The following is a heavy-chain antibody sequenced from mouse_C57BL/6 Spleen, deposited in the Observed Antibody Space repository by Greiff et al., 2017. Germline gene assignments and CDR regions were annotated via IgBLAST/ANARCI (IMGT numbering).Heavy chain of an antibody. Sequence: VQLQQSGPELVKPGASVKISCKASGYTFTDYYMNWVKQSHGKSLEWIGDINPNNGGTSYNQKFKGKATLTVDKSSSTAYMELRSLTSEDSAVDYCARGYGSSSYAMDYWGQGTSVTVSS. CDR1: GYTFTDYY. CDR2: INPNNGGT. V-gene: IGHV1-26*01. D-gene: IGHD1-1*01. J-gene: IGHJ4*01. CDR3: ARGYGSSSYAMDY.